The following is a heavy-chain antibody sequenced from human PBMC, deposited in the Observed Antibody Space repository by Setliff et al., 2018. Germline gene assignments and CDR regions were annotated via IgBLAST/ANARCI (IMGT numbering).Heavy chain of an antibody. Sequence: GGSLRLSCAASGFTFSSYAMHWVRQAPGKGLEWVAVISYDGSNKYYADSVKGRFTISRDNSKNTLYLQMSSLRAEDTAMYYCARHQGSASSSGMDVWGQGTTVTVSS. D-gene: IGHD6-19*01. CDR3: ARHQGSASSSGMDV. CDR2: ISYDGSNK. CDR1: GFTFSSYA. V-gene: IGHV3-30-3*01. J-gene: IGHJ6*02.